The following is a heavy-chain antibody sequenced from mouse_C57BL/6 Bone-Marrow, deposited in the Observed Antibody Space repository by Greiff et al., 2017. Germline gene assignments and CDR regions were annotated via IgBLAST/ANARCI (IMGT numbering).Heavy chain of an antibody. V-gene: IGHV1-19*01. CDR2: LNPYNGGT. J-gene: IGHJ4*01. CDR3: ARRDYYGSSWYYAMDY. Sequence: VHVKQSGPVLVKPGASVKMSCKASGYTFTDYYMNWVKQSHGKSLEWIGVLNPYNGGTSYNQKFKGKATLTVDKSSSTAYMELNSLTSEDSAVYYCARRDYYGSSWYYAMDYWGQGTSVTVSS. D-gene: IGHD1-1*01. CDR1: GYTFTDYY.